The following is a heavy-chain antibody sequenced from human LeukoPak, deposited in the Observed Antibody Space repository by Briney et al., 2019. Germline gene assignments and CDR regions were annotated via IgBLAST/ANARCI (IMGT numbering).Heavy chain of an antibody. CDR2: IGASGTTT. CDR1: GFTFSTYA. Sequence: GGSLRLSCVASGFTFSTYAMSWVRQAPGKGLEWVSVIGASGTTTYYADSVKGRFTISRDKSKNTLYLQMNSLRAEDTAVYYCAKLGSGSFFTAFDDWGQGTLVTVSS. D-gene: IGHD3-10*01. V-gene: IGHV3-23*01. J-gene: IGHJ4*02. CDR3: AKLGSGSFFTAFDD.